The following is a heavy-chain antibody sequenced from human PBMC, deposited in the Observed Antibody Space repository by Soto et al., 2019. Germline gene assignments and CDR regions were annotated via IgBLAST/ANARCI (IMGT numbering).Heavy chain of an antibody. CDR3: SRDTVGEDDY. Sequence: EVQVVESGGGSVQPGGSLRLSCGASGFTFSSYWMHWVRQVPGKGLVWISRINPDGSSTSYADFVKGRFTISRDNAKNTLYLQMNSLRVEDTAVYYCSRDTVGEDDYWGQGTLVTVSS. CDR2: INPDGSST. J-gene: IGHJ4*02. D-gene: IGHD3-16*01. V-gene: IGHV3-74*01. CDR1: GFTFSSYW.